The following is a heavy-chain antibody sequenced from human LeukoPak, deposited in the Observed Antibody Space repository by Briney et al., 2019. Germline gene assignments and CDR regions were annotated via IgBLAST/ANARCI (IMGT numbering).Heavy chain of an antibody. J-gene: IGHJ4*02. D-gene: IGHD3-22*01. CDR3: ARDYYDSSGYYNPRFDY. CDR2: ISSSSSTI. CDR1: GDYISTYY. V-gene: IGHV3-48*02. Sequence: PPETLSLTCTVSGDYISTYYWSWLRQRQGKGLEWVSYISSSSSTIYYADSVKGRFTISRDNAKNSLYLQMNSLRDEDTAVYYCARDYYDSSGYYNPRFDYWGQGTLVTVSS.